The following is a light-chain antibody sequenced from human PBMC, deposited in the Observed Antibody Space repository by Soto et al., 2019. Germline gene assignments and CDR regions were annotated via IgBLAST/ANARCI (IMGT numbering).Light chain of an antibody. CDR2: GDT. Sequence: QSVLTQPPSVSGAPGQRVTISCTGSSSNIGAGYDVHWYQQLPGTAPKLLIYGDTNRPSGVPDRFSGSKSGTSASLAITGLQAEDEADYYCQSYDNSLTGPNWVFGGGIKVTVL. J-gene: IGLJ3*02. V-gene: IGLV1-40*01. CDR3: QSYDNSLTGPNWV. CDR1: SSNIGAGYD.